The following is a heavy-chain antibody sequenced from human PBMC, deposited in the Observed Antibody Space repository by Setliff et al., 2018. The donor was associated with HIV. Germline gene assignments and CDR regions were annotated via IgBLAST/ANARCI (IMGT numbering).Heavy chain of an antibody. CDR1: GGTFTRNC. V-gene: IGHV1-69*05. CDR2: ILPFFDTA. CDR3: ARVQTMAVAGTQYYYMDV. D-gene: IGHD6-19*01. J-gene: IGHJ6*03. Sequence: VASVKVSCKVSGGTFTRNCISWVRQAPGQGLEWMGGILPFFDTANYAQKFQGRVTMTTDTSTSTAYMELSSLRSEDTAVYYCARVQTMAVAGTQYYYMDVWGKGTTVTVSS.